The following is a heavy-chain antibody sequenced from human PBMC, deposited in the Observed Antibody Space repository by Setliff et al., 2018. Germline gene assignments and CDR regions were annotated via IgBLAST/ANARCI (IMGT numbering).Heavy chain of an antibody. V-gene: IGHV4-4*07. J-gene: IGHJ4*01. D-gene: IGHD5-12*01. CDR1: GASISSHI. CDR2: IYTSGDT. Sequence: PSETLSLTCTVSGASISSHIWVWVRQPAGKGLEWIGRIYTSGDTNYNPSLKSRVTMSVDTSKNQISLKLSSVTAADTAVYYCARDRVIVASGRRGFYFDYWGHGTQVTVS. CDR3: ARDRVIVASGRRGFYFDY.